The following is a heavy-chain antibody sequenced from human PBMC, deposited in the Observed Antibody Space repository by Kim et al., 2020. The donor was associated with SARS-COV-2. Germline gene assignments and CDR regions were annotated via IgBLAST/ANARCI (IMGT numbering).Heavy chain of an antibody. CDR2: INHSGST. CDR3: ARGFNWNYDGYYFDY. CDR1: GGSFSGYY. Sequence: SETLSLTCAVYGGSFSGYYWSWIRQPPGKGLEWIGEINHSGSTNYNPSLKSRVTISVDTSKNQFSLKLSSVTAADTAVYYCARGFNWNYDGYYFDYWGQGTLVTVSS. V-gene: IGHV4-34*01. D-gene: IGHD1-7*01. J-gene: IGHJ4*02.